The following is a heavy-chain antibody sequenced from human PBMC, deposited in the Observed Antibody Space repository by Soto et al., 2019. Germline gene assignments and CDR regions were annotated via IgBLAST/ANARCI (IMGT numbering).Heavy chain of an antibody. CDR1: GYTLTELS. CDR2: FDPEDGET. V-gene: IGHV1-24*01. Sequence: QVPLVQSGVEVKKPGASVKVSCQVSGYTLTELSMHWVRQAPGNGLEWMGGFDPEDGETIYAQKFQGRVTMTEDTSTDTAYMELSSLRSEATAVYYCATGFYYYYYGMDVWGQGTTVIVSS. J-gene: IGHJ6*02. CDR3: ATGFYYYYYGMDV.